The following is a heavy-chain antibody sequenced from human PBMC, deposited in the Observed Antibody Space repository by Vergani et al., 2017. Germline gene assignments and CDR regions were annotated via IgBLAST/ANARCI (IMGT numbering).Heavy chain of an antibody. J-gene: IGHJ4*02. Sequence: QVQLVQSGAEVKKPGASVKVSCKASGYTFTSYGISWVRQAPGQWLEWMGWISAYNGNTNYAQKLQGRVTMTTDTSTSTAYMELRSLRSDDTAVYYCARDIVAARPLSPKNFDYWGQGTLVTVSS. CDR2: ISAYNGNT. CDR1: GYTFTSYG. CDR3: ARDIVAARPLSPKNFDY. D-gene: IGHD6-6*01. V-gene: IGHV1-18*01.